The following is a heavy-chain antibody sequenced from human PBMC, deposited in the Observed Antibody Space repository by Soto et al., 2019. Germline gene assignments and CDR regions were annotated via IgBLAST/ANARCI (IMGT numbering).Heavy chain of an antibody. CDR2: IIPIFGTA. Sequence: SVKVSCKASGGTFSSYAISWVRQAPEQGLEWMGGIIPIFGTANYAQKFQGRVTITADESTSTAYMELSSLRSEDTAVYYCARKVGLGYCISTSCYVFDYWGQGTLVTVSS. J-gene: IGHJ4*02. CDR3: ARKVGLGYCISTSCYVFDY. CDR1: GGTFSSYA. D-gene: IGHD2-2*01. V-gene: IGHV1-69*13.